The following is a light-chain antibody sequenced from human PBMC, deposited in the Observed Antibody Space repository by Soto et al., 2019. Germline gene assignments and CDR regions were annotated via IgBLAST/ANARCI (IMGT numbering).Light chain of an antibody. Sequence: QSALTQPASVSGSPGRSVTISCTGTSTDVGDFNYVSWYQHLPGRAPKLIIYDVTNRPSGISYRFSASKSGRTASLTISGLHAEDGADYYCSSYTSSTTHVVFGGGTKLTVL. CDR3: SSYTSSTTHVV. CDR1: STDVGDFNY. J-gene: IGLJ2*01. V-gene: IGLV2-14*03. CDR2: DVT.